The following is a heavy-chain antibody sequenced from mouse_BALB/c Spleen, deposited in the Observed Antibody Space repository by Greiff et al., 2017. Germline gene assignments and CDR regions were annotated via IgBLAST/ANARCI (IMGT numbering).Heavy chain of an antibody. Sequence: QVQLQQSGPELVKPGASVKISCKASGYAFSSSWMNWVKQRPGQGLEWIGRIYPGDGDTNYNGKFKGKATLTADKSSSTAYMQLSSLTSVDSAVYFCARITTVVAPFDYWGQGTTLTVSS. V-gene: IGHV1-82*01. J-gene: IGHJ2*01. CDR2: IYPGDGDT. D-gene: IGHD1-1*01. CDR3: ARITTVVAPFDY. CDR1: GYAFSSSW.